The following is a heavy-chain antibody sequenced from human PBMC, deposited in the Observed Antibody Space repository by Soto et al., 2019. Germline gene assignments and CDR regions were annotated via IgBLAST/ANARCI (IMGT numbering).Heavy chain of an antibody. CDR2: VYYSGNT. J-gene: IGHJ3*02. CDR3: ARSISARPEADI. Sequence: SETLSLSCSVSGGTISSYYWSWIRQPPGKGLEWIGYVYYSGNTNYNPSLKSRVTITIDTSKTQFSLKLRSVTGADTAVYFCARSISARPEADIWGQGTMVTVSS. CDR1: GGTISSYY. V-gene: IGHV4-59*01. D-gene: IGHD6-6*01.